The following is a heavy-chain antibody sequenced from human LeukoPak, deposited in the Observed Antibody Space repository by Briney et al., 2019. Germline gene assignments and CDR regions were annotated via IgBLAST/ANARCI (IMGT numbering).Heavy chain of an antibody. J-gene: IGHJ4*02. D-gene: IGHD3-9*01. CDR1: GYTFTSYG. CDR3: AKDPLLVIFCPED. CDR2: ISAYNGNT. V-gene: IGHV1-18*01. Sequence: ASVKVSCKASGYTFTSYGISWVRQAPGQGLEWMGWISAYNGNTNYAQKLQGRVTMTTDTSTSTAYMELNSLRAEDTAVYYCAKDPLLVIFCPEDWGQGTLVTVSS.